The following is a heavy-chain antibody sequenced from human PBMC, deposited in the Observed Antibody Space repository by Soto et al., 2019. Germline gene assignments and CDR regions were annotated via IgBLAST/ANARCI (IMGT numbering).Heavy chain of an antibody. V-gene: IGHV3-30*18. CDR2: VSHDGRNT. Sequence: GGPRRVACAASGFTCIHYAMHWVRQAPGKGLEWVAVVSHDGRNTHYADSVKGRFTISRDSSKNTVSLEMTSLRAEDTAVYYCAKGGRQWLVTSDFNYWGQGALVTVSS. J-gene: IGHJ4*02. CDR1: GFTCIHYA. CDR3: AKGGRQWLVTSDFNY. D-gene: IGHD6-19*01.